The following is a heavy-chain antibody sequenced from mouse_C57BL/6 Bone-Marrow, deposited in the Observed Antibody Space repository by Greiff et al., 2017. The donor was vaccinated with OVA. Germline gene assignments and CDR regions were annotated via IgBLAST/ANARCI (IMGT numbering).Heavy chain of an antibody. CDR3: AREGLEDPYDGPGGFAY. J-gene: IGHJ3*01. D-gene: IGHD2-3*01. Sequence: QVQLQQPGAELVKPGASVKLSCKASGYTFTSYWMHWVKQRPGQGLEWIGMIHPNSGSTNYNEKFKSKATLTVDKSSSTAYMQLSSLTSEDSAVYYCAREGLEDPYDGPGGFAYWGQGTLVTVSA. CDR1: GYTFTSYW. V-gene: IGHV1-64*01. CDR2: IHPNSGST.